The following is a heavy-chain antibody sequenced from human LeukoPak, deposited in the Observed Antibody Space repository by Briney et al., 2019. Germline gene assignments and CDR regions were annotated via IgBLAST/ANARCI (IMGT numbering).Heavy chain of an antibody. CDR2: ISDSGAM. J-gene: IGHJ4*02. CDR1: TFTKAW. D-gene: IGHD5-12*01. Sequence: GGSLTLSRLASTFTKAWMNWVRQAPREGRGWVSYISDSGAMYYTVSVRGRFTISRENAKNSRVLLMNRLRAEDTAVYYCARDGGDRGYDADCWGQGTLVTVSS. CDR3: ARDGGDRGYDADC. V-gene: IGHV3-69-1*01.